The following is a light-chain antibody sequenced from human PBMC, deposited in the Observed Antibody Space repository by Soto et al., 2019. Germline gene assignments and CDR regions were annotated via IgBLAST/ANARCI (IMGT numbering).Light chain of an antibody. V-gene: IGKV1-8*01. CDR3: QQYYSFPWT. CDR2: AAS. Sequence: IQMTQSPSAMSASVGDRVTITCRASQGISSYLAWYQQKPGKAPELLIYAASTLQGGVPSRFSGSGSGTDFTLTISGLQSEDFATYYCQQYYSFPWTFGQGTKVDIK. CDR1: QGISSY. J-gene: IGKJ1*01.